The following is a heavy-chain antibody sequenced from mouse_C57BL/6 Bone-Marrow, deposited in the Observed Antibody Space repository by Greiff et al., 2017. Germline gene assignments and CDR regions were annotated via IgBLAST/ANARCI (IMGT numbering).Heavy chain of an antibody. CDR3: ARSYDGYYPAWFAY. D-gene: IGHD2-3*01. V-gene: IGHV1-61*01. J-gene: IGHJ3*01. CDR2: IYPSDSET. CDR1: GYTFTSYW. Sequence: QVQLQQPGAELVRPGSSVKLSCKASGYTFTSYWMDWVKQRPGQGLEWIGNIYPSDSETHYNQKFKDKATLTVDKSSSTAYMQLSSLTSEDSAVDYCARSYDGYYPAWFAYWGQGTLVTVSA.